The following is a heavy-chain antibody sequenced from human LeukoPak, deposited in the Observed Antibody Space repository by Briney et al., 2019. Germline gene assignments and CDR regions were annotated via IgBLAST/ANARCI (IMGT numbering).Heavy chain of an antibody. D-gene: IGHD3-9*01. CDR1: GGSISSYY. CDR3: ASVEEDYDILTGYYPGAFDI. J-gene: IGHJ3*02. CDR2: IYYSGST. Sequence: SETLSLTCTVSGGSISSYYWSWIRQPPGKGLEWIGYIYYSGSTNYNPSLKSRVTISVDTSKNQFSLKLSSVTAADTAVYYCASVEEDYDILTGYYPGAFDIWGQGTMVTVSS. V-gene: IGHV4-59*12.